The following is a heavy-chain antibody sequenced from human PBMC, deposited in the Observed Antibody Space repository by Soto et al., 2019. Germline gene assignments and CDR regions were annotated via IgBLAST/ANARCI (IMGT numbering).Heavy chain of an antibody. J-gene: IGHJ4*02. Sequence: GGSLRLSCAASGFTFSSYAMSWVRQAPGKGLEWVPAISGSGGSTYYADSVKGRFTISRDNSKNTLYLQMNSLRAEDTAVYYCAKDVTHWTYYYDSSGYPGHFDYWGQGTLVTVSS. CDR3: AKDVTHWTYYYDSSGYPGHFDY. CDR1: GFTFSSYA. D-gene: IGHD3-22*01. V-gene: IGHV3-23*01. CDR2: ISGSGGST.